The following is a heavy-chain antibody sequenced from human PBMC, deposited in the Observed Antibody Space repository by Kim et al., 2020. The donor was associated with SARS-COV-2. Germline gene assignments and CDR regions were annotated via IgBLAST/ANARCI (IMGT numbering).Heavy chain of an antibody. CDR2: INAGSGNT. CDR1: GYTFSNYA. Sequence: ASVKVSCKASGYTFSNYAMHWVRQAPGQRLEWMGWINAGSGNTEYSQKFQGRLIITRDTSASTAYMELSSLRSEDTAVYYCAGGGAVLRFLEGLSSYFDYWGQGTLVTVSS. V-gene: IGHV1-3*01. D-gene: IGHD3-3*01. CDR3: AGGGAVLRFLEGLSSYFDY. J-gene: IGHJ4*02.